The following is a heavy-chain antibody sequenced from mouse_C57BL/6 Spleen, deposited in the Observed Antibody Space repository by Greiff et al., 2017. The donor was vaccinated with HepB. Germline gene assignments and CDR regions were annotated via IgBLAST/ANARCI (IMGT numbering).Heavy chain of an antibody. D-gene: IGHD1-1*01. CDR3: ARDPYYYGSSPFDY. J-gene: IGHJ2*01. Sequence: VQLQESGAELVRPGASVKLSCKASGYTFTDYYINWVKQRPGQGLEWIARIYPGSGNTYYNEKFKGKATLTAEKSSSTAYLQLSSLTSEDSAVYFCARDPYYYGSSPFDYWGQGTTLTVSS. CDR2: IYPGSGNT. V-gene: IGHV1-76*01. CDR1: GYTFTDYY.